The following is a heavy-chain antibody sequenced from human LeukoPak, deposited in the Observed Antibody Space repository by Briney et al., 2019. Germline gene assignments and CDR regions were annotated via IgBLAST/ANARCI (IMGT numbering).Heavy chain of an antibody. Sequence: SETLSLTCTVSGGSISSYYWSWIRQPPGKGLEWIGSIYYSGSTYYNPSLKSRVTISGDTSKNRFSLNLPSVTAADTAVYYCAPPPYYYETNGYSVAWGQGTLVTVSS. D-gene: IGHD3-22*01. CDR1: GGSISSYY. V-gene: IGHV4-59*04. CDR2: IYYSGST. J-gene: IGHJ5*02. CDR3: APPPYYYETNGYSVA.